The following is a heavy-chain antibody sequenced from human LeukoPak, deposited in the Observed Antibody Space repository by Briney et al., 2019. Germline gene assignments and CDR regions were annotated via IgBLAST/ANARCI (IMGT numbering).Heavy chain of an antibody. J-gene: IGHJ5*02. CDR3: ARDRFLEWFFDP. Sequence: NPSETLSLTCTVSGGSISSYYWSWIRQPAGKGLEWIGRIYTSGSTNYNPSLKSRATMSVDTSKNQFSLKLSSVTAADTAVYYCARDRFLEWFFDPWGQGTLVTVSS. CDR2: IYTSGST. CDR1: GGSISSYY. D-gene: IGHD3-3*01. V-gene: IGHV4-4*07.